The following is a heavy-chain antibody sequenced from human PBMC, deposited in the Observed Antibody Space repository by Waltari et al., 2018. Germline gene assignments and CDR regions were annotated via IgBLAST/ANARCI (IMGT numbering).Heavy chain of an antibody. D-gene: IGHD6-19*01. J-gene: IGHJ1*01. CDR2: LDPEEGET. Sequence: QVQLVQSGAEVKKPGASVKVSCKVSGYTLTELSMHWVRQAPGKGLEWMGGLDPEEGETSYAQKFQGRVTMTEDTSTDTAYMELSSLRSEYTAVYYCATGPPHSSGWYLYFQHWGQGTLVTVSS. CDR1: GYTLTELS. V-gene: IGHV1-24*01. CDR3: ATGPPHSSGWYLYFQH.